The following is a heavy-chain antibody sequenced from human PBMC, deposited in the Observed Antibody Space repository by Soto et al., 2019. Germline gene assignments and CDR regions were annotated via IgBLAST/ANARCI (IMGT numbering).Heavy chain of an antibody. V-gene: IGHV3-30-3*01. CDR1: EFTFSSYA. Sequence: QVQLVESGGGVVQPGRSLRLSCAASEFTFSSYAMYWVRQAPGKGLEWVAVISYDGSNKYYADSVKGRFTISRDNSKNTLYLQMNSLSSEDTAVYYCARDGSPSLWYCDLWGRGTLVTVSS. CDR3: ARDGSPSLWYCDL. CDR2: ISYDGSNK. D-gene: IGHD2-2*03. J-gene: IGHJ2*01.